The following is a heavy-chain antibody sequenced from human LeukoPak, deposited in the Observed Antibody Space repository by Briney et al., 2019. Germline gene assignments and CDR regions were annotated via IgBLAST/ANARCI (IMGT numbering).Heavy chain of an antibody. V-gene: IGHV3-48*03. CDR1: GFTFSSYE. CDR3: AKSGLNRFDY. Sequence: GGSLRLSCAASGFTFSSYEMNWVRQAPGKGLEWVSYISSSGSTIYYADSVKGRLTISRDNAKNTLYLQMNSLRAEDTAVYYCAKSGLNRFDYWGQGTLVTVSS. J-gene: IGHJ4*02. CDR2: ISSSGSTI. D-gene: IGHD2-15*01.